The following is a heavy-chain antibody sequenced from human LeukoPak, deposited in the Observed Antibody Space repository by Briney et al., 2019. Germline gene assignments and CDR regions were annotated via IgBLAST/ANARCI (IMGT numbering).Heavy chain of an antibody. CDR3: AKGEDGYNFGWFDP. V-gene: IGHV3-30*18. CDR1: GFTFSSYG. CDR2: ISYDGSNK. J-gene: IGHJ5*02. Sequence: PGGSLRLSCAASGFTFSSYGMHWVRQAPGKGLEWVAVISYDGSNKYYADSVKGRFTISRDNSKNTLYLQMNSLRAEDTAVYYCAKGEDGYNFGWFDPWGQGTLVTVSS. D-gene: IGHD5-24*01.